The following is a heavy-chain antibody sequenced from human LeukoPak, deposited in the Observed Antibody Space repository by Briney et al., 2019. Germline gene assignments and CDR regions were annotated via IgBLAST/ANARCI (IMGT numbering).Heavy chain of an antibody. J-gene: IGHJ4*02. CDR3: ARVDDFWSGYPHFDY. CDR2: INPNSGGT. CDR1: GYTFTGYY. V-gene: IGHV1-2*02. D-gene: IGHD3-3*01. Sequence: ASVKVSCKASGYTFTGYYMHWVRQAPGQGLKWMGWINPNSGGTNYAQKFQGRVTMTRDTSISTAYMELSRLRSDDTAVYYCARVDDFWSGYPHFDYWGQGTLVTVSS.